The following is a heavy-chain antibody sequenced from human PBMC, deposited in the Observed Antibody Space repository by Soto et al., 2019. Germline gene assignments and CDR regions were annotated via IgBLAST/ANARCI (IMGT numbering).Heavy chain of an antibody. Sequence: SVKVSCKASGGTFSSYAISWVRQAPGQGLEWMGGISPINGNTNYAQKLQGRVTINTDASTSTAYMELSSLRSDDTAVYYCARSREAYYAAFDIWGQGTMVTVSS. J-gene: IGHJ3*02. CDR2: ISPINGNT. D-gene: IGHD3-3*01. V-gene: IGHV1-69*05. CDR3: ARSREAYYAAFDI. CDR1: GGTFSSYA.